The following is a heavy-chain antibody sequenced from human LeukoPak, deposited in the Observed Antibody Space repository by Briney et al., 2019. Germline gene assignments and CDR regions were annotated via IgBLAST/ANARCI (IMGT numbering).Heavy chain of an antibody. D-gene: IGHD1-20*01. CDR1: GFTFSSYW. CDR2: IKQDGSEK. V-gene: IGHV3-7*01. CDR3: ARIGYNWGDRDNRYYYYMDV. Sequence: GGSLRLSCAASGFTFSSYWMSWVRQAPGKGLEWVANIKQDGSEKYYVDSVKGRFTISRDNAKNSLYLQMNSLRAEDTAVYYCARIGYNWGDRDNRYYYYMDVWGKGTTVTVSS. J-gene: IGHJ6*03.